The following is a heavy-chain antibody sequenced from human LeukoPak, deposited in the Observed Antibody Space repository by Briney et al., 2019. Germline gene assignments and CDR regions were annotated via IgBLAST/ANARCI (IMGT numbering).Heavy chain of an antibody. CDR2: IYYSGST. CDR3: ARGRYYDSSGYGIDY. CDR1: GGSISSYY. J-gene: IGHJ4*02. D-gene: IGHD3-22*01. Sequence: SETLSLTCIVSGGSISSYYWSWIRQPPGKGLEWIGYIYYSGSTNYNPSLKSRVTIPVDTSKNQFSLKLSSVTAADTAVYYCARGRYYDSSGYGIDYWGQGTLVTVSS. V-gene: IGHV4-59*01.